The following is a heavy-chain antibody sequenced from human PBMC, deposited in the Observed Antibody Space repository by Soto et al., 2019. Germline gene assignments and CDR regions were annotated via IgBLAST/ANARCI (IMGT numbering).Heavy chain of an antibody. CDR1: GFTFSNYG. V-gene: IGHV3-23*01. CDR3: AKQSGVGATWYFDY. CDR2: LPEIGTNT. J-gene: IGHJ4*02. Sequence: EVQLLESGGGLVQPGGSLRLSCAASGFTFSNYGMSWVRQAPGKGLEWVSALPEIGTNTYYADSVKGRFTISRDNSKNTLFLQINNLSAGYTAVYYCAKQSGVGATWYFDYWGQGPLVTVSS. D-gene: IGHD1-26*01.